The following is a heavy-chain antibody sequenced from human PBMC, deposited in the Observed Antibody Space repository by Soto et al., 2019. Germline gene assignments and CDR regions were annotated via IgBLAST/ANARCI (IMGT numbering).Heavy chain of an antibody. D-gene: IGHD6-13*01. V-gene: IGHV3-21*01. CDR2: ISSSSSYI. CDR1: GFTFSSYS. Sequence: EVQLVESGGGLVKPGGSLRLSCAASGFTFSSYSMNWVRQAPGKGLEWVSSISSSSSYIYYADSVKGRFTISRDNAKNSLYLQMNSLRDEDTAVYYCARVRQLGDAFDIWGQGTMVTVSS. J-gene: IGHJ3*02. CDR3: ARVRQLGDAFDI.